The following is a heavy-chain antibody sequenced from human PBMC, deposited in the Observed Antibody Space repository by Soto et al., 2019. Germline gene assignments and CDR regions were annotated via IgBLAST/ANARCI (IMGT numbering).Heavy chain of an antibody. J-gene: IGHJ4*02. CDR2: IYYSGST. CDR1: GGSISSGGYY. V-gene: IGHV4-31*03. Sequence: SETLSLTCTVSGGSISSGGYYWSWIRQHPGKGLEWIGYIYYSGSTYYNPSLKSRVTISVDTSKNQFSLKLSSVTAADTAVYYCARSGGDSGYYLPFDYWGQGTLVTVSS. CDR3: ARSGGDSGYYLPFDY. D-gene: IGHD3-22*01.